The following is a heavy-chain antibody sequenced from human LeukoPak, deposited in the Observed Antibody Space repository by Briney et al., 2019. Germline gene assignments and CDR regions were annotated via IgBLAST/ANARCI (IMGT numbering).Heavy chain of an antibody. CDR1: GFTFSSYS. J-gene: IGHJ4*02. D-gene: IGHD5-24*01. CDR2: ISSSSSYI. V-gene: IGHV3-21*01. Sequence: GGSLRLSCAASGFTFSSYSMNWVRQAPGKGLEWVSSISSSSSYIYYADSVKGRFTISRDNAKNSLYLQMNSLRAEDTAVYYCARGATQQEMATTLDYWGQGTLVTVSS. CDR3: ARGATQQEMATTLDY.